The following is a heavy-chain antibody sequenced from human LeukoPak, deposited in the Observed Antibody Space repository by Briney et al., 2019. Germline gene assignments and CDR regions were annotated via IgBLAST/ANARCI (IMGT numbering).Heavy chain of an antibody. D-gene: IGHD3-16*01. Sequence: KPSETLSLTCTVSGDSMSSYYWNFIRQPAGKGLEWIGRIHTSWTTYYNPSLKSRTTMSVDTSRNQFSLRLTSVTAADTAVYYCARGDYYDGGGRNWFDPWGQGTPVTVSS. V-gene: IGHV4-4*07. J-gene: IGHJ5*02. CDR3: ARGDYYDGGGRNWFDP. CDR2: IHTSWTT. CDR1: GDSMSSYY.